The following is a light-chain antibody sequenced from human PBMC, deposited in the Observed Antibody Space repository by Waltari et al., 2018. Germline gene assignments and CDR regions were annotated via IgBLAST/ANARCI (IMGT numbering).Light chain of an antibody. CDR1: SDDIGNFSY. V-gene: IGLV2-14*03. J-gene: IGLJ2*01. CDR2: DVN. CDR3: SSYTSVTTFVV. Sequence: QSALTQPASVSGSPGQSITISCTGTSDDIGNFSYVSWYQQRPGTAPKLIIYDVNKRPSGVSNRFSGSKSGNTASLTISGLQAEDGADYYCSSYTSVTTFVVFGGGTKLTVL.